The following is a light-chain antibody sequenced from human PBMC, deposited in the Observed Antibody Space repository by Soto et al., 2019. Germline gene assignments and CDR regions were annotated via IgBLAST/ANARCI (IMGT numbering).Light chain of an antibody. V-gene: IGLV2-14*01. CDR2: EVS. CDR1: SSDVGGYNY. CDR3: SSYTSSTLYV. J-gene: IGLJ1*01. Sequence: QSVLTQPASVSGSPGQSITISCTGTSSDVGGYNYVSWYQQHPGKAPKLMIYEVSNWPSGVSNRFSGSKSGNTASLTISGLQAEDEADYYCSSYTSSTLYVFGTGTQLTVL.